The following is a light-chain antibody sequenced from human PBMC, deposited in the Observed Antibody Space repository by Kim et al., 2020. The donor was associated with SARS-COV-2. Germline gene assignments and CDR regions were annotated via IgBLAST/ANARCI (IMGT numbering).Light chain of an antibody. CDR2: KAS. V-gene: IGKV1-5*03. CDR3: HQYRTYSRT. Sequence: FIGARVDIPCRAGRSIVTWLSWCHQKERDTPTLLIFKASILEAVVPPRFCGGGGVGEFSLTTICLQAHDFAAYYCHQYRTYSRTSGEGTKVDIK. CDR1: RSIVTW. J-gene: IGKJ1*01.